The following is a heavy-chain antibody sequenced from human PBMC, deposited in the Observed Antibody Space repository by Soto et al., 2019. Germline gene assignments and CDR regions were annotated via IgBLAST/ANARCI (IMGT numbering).Heavy chain of an antibody. D-gene: IGHD2-15*01. J-gene: IGHJ3*02. CDR1: GGSFSDYY. CDR3: ARLGYGLVEVAAFDAFDI. V-gene: IGHV4-34*01. CDR2: INHSGST. Sequence: SSVTLPLTYAVYGGSFSDYYWSWIRQPTGKGLESIGEINHSGSTNYNPSLKSRVTISVDTSKNQFALKLSSVTAADTAVYYCARLGYGLVEVAAFDAFDIWGQGTMVTVSS.